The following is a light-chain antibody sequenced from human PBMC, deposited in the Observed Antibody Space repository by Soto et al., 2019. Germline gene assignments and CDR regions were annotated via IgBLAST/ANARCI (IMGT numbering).Light chain of an antibody. CDR3: QSYDRSLSGSRV. CDR2: DNS. V-gene: IGLV1-40*01. J-gene: IGLJ1*01. Sequence: QPVLTQPPSVSGAPXQRVTIXCTGSSSNIXAGYDVHWYQQLPGTAPKLLIYDNSNRPSGVPDRFSGSKSGTSASLAITGLQAEDEADYYCQSYDRSLSGSRVFGTGTKVTVL. CDR1: SSNIXAGYD.